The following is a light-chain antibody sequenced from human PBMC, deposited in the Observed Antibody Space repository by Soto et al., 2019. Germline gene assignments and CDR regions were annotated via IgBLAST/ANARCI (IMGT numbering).Light chain of an antibody. CDR2: AAS. CDR1: QRISNY. V-gene: IGKV1-9*01. J-gene: IGKJ1*01. CDR3: QQFNNYPWT. Sequence: IQGTRCPSYLSASRRYLVTITGRASQRISNYLTWYQQKPGKAPKLLIYAASTLQSGVPSRFSGSGSGTDFTLTISSLQPEDFATYYCQQFNNYPWTFGQGTKVDIK.